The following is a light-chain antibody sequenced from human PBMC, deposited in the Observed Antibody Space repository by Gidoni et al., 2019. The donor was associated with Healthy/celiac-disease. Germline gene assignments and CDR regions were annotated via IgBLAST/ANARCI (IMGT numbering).Light chain of an antibody. Sequence: DIQMTQSPSSLSASVGDRVTITCRASQRISSYLNWYQHKPGKATKLLIYAASSLQSGVPSRFSGSGSGTDLTLTISSLEPEDFATYFCQQSYSTWTFXQXTKVEIK. J-gene: IGKJ1*01. CDR3: QQSYSTWT. CDR2: AAS. CDR1: QRISSY. V-gene: IGKV1-39*01.